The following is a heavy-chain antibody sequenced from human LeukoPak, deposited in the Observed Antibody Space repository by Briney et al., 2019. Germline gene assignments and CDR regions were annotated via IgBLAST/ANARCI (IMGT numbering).Heavy chain of an antibody. Sequence: SETLSLTCTVSGGSISSSSYYWGWIRQPPGKGLEWIGSIYYCGSTYYNPSLKSRVTISVDTSKNQFSLKLSSVTAADTAVYYCARGIAARPINWFDPWGQGTLVTVSS. CDR3: ARGIAARPINWFDP. J-gene: IGHJ5*02. CDR2: IYYCGST. D-gene: IGHD6-6*01. CDR1: GGSISSSSYY. V-gene: IGHV4-39*01.